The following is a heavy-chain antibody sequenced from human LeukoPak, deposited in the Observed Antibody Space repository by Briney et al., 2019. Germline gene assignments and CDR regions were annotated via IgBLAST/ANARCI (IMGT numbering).Heavy chain of an antibody. CDR1: GYTFTSYG. CDR2: ISAYNGNT. V-gene: IGHV1-18*01. CDR3: ARDKWLLWFGELLKFDP. J-gene: IGHJ5*02. D-gene: IGHD3-10*01. Sequence: GASVKVSCKASGYTFTSYGISWVRQAPGQGLEWMGWISAYNGNTNYAQKLQGRVTMTTDTSTSTAYMEPRSLRSDDTAVYYCARDKWLLWFGELLKFDPWGQGTLVTVSS.